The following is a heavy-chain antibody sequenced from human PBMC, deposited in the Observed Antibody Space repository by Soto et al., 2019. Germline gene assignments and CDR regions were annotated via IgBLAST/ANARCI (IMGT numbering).Heavy chain of an antibody. CDR2: INSDGTST. CDR1: GFAFNSHW. V-gene: IGHV3-74*01. Sequence: EVQLVESGGGLVQPGGSLRLSCAASGFAFNSHWMHWVRQAPGKGLVWVSRINSDGTSTDYAESVKGRFTISRDNAKNPLYLQMNSLGVEDTGVYYWGSTDRASCRYTVAYWGQGTLVTVSS. J-gene: IGHJ4*02. CDR3: GSTDRASCRYTVAY. D-gene: IGHD3-16*02.